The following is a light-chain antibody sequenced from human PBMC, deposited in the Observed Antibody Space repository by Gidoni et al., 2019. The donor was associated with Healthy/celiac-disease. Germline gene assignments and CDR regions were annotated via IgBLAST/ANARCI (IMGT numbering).Light chain of an antibody. CDR3: QAWDSSTVV. V-gene: IGLV3-1*01. J-gene: IGLJ2*01. Sequence: SYEPTQPTSVAVSPGQTASITCSGDKLGDKYACWYQQKPGQSPVLVIYQDSKRPSGIPERFSGSNSGNTATLTISGTQAMDEADYYCQAWDSSTVVFGGGTKLTVL. CDR1: KLGDKY. CDR2: QDS.